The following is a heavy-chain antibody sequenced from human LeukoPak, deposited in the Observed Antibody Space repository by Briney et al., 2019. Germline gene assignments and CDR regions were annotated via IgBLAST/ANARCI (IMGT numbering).Heavy chain of an antibody. CDR1: GYIFTTYD. D-gene: IGHD2-2*01. J-gene: IGHJ4*02. Sequence: PGASVKVSCKASGYIFTTYDINWVRQATGQGLEWMGWMNPNSGNTGYAQKFQGRVTITGNTSISTAYMELNSLRSEDTAVYYCAREGRGYCSSTSCYMQHFDYWGQGTLVTVSS. V-gene: IGHV1-8*03. CDR2: MNPNSGNT. CDR3: AREGRGYCSSTSCYMQHFDY.